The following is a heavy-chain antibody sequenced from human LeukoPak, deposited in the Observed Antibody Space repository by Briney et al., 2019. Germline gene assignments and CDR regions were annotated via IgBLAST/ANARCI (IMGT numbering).Heavy chain of an antibody. CDR2: ISTYNGNT. V-gene: IGHV1-18*01. D-gene: IGHD4-17*01. CDR3: ARDEDYGISVNVDY. Sequence: ASVKLSCNASGYSLVLYGFSWVRKPPGQGHEWMGWISTYNGNTTYANQFLGRVTMITDTSTNTDYTVLRSLGTDATAVYYCARDEDYGISVNVDYWGQGTLVTVSS. CDR1: GYSLVLYG. J-gene: IGHJ4*02.